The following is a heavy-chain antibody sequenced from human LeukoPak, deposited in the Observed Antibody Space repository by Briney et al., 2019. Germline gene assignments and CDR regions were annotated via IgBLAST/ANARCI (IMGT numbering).Heavy chain of an antibody. D-gene: IGHD1-26*01. CDR3: ARVIGLSRIGGAPSPPGY. V-gene: IGHV1-2*06. CDR1: GYTFTGYY. CDR2: INPNSGGT. Sequence: ASVKVSCKASGYTFTGYYMHWVRQAPGQGLEWMGRINPNSGGTNYAQKFQGRVTMTRDTSISTAYMELSRLRSDDTAVYYCARVIGLSRIGGAPSPPGYWGQGTLVTVSS. J-gene: IGHJ4*02.